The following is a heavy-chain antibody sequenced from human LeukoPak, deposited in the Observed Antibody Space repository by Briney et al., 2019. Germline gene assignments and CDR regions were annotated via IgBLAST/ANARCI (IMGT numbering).Heavy chain of an antibody. J-gene: IGHJ4*02. CDR1: GYSIGSSYY. CDR3: ARDSRDGYDY. CDR2: IYYSGST. D-gene: IGHD5-24*01. V-gene: IGHV4-59*01. Sequence: PSETLSLTCTVSGYSIGSSYYWSWIRQPPGKGLEWIGYIYYSGSTNYNPSLKSRVTISVDTSKNQFSLKLSSVTAADTAVYYCARDSRDGYDYWGQGTLVTVSS.